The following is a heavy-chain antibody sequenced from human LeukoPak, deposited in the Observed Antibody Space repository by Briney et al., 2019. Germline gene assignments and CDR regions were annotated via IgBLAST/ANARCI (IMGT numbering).Heavy chain of an antibody. CDR3: ARDGTYSSSRTHYYYYYMDV. CDR2: IYYSGST. J-gene: IGHJ6*03. CDR1: GGSVSSGSYY. D-gene: IGHD6-13*01. V-gene: IGHV4-61*01. Sequence: RPSETLSLTCTVSGGSVSSGSYYWSWIRQPPGKGLEWIGYIYYSGSTNYNPSLKSRVTISVDTSKNQFSLKLSSVTAADTAVYYCARDGTYSSSRTHYYYYYMDVWGKGTTVTVSS.